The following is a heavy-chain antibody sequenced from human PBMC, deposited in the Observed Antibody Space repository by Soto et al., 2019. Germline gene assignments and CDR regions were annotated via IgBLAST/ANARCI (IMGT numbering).Heavy chain of an antibody. CDR3: TRYCPIASCYIRYGMDV. D-gene: IGHD2-2*02. V-gene: IGHV3-23*01. CDR2: ISGSGGTT. Sequence: EVQLLESGGGLVQPGGSLRLSCAASGFTFSSYAMTWVRQAPGKGLEWVSTISGSGGTTYYADSVRGRFTISRDNSKNTLYLQMNTLRAEDTALYSCTRYCPIASCYIRYGMDVWGQGTTVTVSS. J-gene: IGHJ6*02. CDR1: GFTFSSYA.